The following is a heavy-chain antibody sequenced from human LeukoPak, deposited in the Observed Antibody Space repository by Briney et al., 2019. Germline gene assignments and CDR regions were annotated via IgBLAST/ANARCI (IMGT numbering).Heavy chain of an antibody. V-gene: IGHV4-39*07. CDR1: GGSISSSSYY. CDR2: IYYSGSI. Sequence: SETLSLTCTVSGGSISSSSYYWGWIRQPPGKGLEWIGSIYYSGSIYYDPSLKSRVTISVDTSKNQFSLKLSSVTAADTAVYYCARSRSGWRTIWHNWFDPWGQGTLVTVSS. J-gene: IGHJ5*02. CDR3: ARSRSGWRTIWHNWFDP. D-gene: IGHD6-19*01.